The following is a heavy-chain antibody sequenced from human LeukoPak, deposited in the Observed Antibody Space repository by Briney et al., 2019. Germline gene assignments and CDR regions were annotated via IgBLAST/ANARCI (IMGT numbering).Heavy chain of an antibody. D-gene: IGHD4-23*01. J-gene: IGHJ4*02. CDR3: ARTVGTHRFDY. V-gene: IGHV4-39*02. Sequence: ESLSLTCTVSGGSISSRSYYWGWIRQPPGKELEWIGSIYYSGETHYNPSLHSRVVMSVDTSNNHFSLKLTSVTAPDTAVYYCARTVGTHRFDYWGQGTLVTVSS. CDR1: GGSISSRSYY. CDR2: IYYSGET.